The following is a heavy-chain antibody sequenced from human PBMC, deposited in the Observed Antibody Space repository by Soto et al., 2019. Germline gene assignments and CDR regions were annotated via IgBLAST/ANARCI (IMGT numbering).Heavy chain of an antibody. D-gene: IGHD3-3*01. V-gene: IGHV3-23*01. CDR2: ISGSGGTT. CDR1: GFTFENYA. CDR3: AKDSWAIFGVPAGEYYAMDV. Sequence: GGSLRLSCVGSGFTFENYAMSWVRQAPGKGLEWVSAISGSGGTTYYSDSVKGRFTISRDNSKNTVYLQMNDLRVEDAVEYFCAKDSWAIFGVPAGEYYAMDVWGQGTTVTVSS. J-gene: IGHJ6*02.